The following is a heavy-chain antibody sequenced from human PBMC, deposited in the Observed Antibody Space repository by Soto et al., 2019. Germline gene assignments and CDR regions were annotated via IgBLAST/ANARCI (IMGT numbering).Heavy chain of an antibody. Sequence: QVQLQESGPGLVKPSQTLSLTCTVSGGSISSCGYYWSWIRQHPGKGLEWIGYIYYSASTYYNPSLKRRVTISVDTYKNQYTLKLSSATAADTAVYYCSRSGYSYSPTPLLYWGQGTLVTVSS. J-gene: IGHJ4*02. V-gene: IGHV4-31*03. CDR3: SRSGYSYSPTPLLY. CDR1: GGSISSCGYY. CDR2: IYYSAST. D-gene: IGHD5-18*01.